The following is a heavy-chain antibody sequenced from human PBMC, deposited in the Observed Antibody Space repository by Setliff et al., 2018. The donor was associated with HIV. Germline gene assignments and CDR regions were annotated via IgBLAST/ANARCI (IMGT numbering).Heavy chain of an antibody. CDR2: ISSSSSTI. D-gene: IGHD3-22*01. Sequence: GKSLKISCAASGFTFSSYSMNWVRQAPGKGLEWVSYISSSSSTIYYADSVKGRFTISRDNAKNSLYLQMNSLRAEDTAVYYCARDTRLKDSSGYSPVAWGQGTLVTVS. V-gene: IGHV3-48*04. J-gene: IGHJ5*02. CDR1: GFTFSSYS. CDR3: ARDTRLKDSSGYSPVA.